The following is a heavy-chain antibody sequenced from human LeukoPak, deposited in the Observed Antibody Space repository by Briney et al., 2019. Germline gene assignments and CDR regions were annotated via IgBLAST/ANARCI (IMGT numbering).Heavy chain of an antibody. Sequence: PGGSLRLSCAASGFTFSSYAMSWVRQAPGKGLEWVSAISGSGSSTYYADSVKGRFTISRDNSKNTLYLQMDNLRAEDTALYYCAKTLGYCSAAICSGYYYYMDVWGKGTTVTVSS. V-gene: IGHV3-23*01. CDR1: GFTFSSYA. J-gene: IGHJ6*03. D-gene: IGHD2-15*01. CDR2: ISGSGSST. CDR3: AKTLGYCSAAICSGYYYYMDV.